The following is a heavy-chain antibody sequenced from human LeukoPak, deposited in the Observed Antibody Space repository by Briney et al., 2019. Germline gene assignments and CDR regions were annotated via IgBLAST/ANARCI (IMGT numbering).Heavy chain of an antibody. V-gene: IGHV3-23*01. J-gene: IGHJ4*02. CDR2: ISGFSEAT. CDR1: GFTFSSYA. CDR3: AKESAYISPRNYYFDF. Sequence: GGSLRLSCAGSGFTFSSYAMSWVRQAPGKGLEWVSAISGFSEATYYADSVKGRFAISRDNSKNTLYLQMDSLRADDTAVYYCAKESAYISPRNYYFDFWGQGTLVTVSS. D-gene: IGHD1-14*01.